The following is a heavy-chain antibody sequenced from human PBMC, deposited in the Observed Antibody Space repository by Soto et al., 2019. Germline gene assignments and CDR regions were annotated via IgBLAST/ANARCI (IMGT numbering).Heavy chain of an antibody. V-gene: IGHV4-39*01. Sequence: TSETLSLTCTVSGGSISSSSYYWGWIRQPPGKGLEWIGSIYYSGSTYYNPSLKSRVTVSVDTSKNQLSLNLNSVTAADTAVYYCARYVTFYYDSSGYFFDHWGQGTLVTVSS. CDR1: GGSISSSSYY. D-gene: IGHD3-22*01. CDR3: ARYVTFYYDSSGYFFDH. CDR2: IYYSGST. J-gene: IGHJ5*02.